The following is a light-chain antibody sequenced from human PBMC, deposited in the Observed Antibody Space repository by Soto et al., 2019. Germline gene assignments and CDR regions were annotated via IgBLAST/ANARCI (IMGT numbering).Light chain of an antibody. CDR3: QQGYRSPFT. J-gene: IGKJ2*01. CDR1: QSLFFTSNKKNS. Sequence: DIVLTQSAASLDVSLGERVTINCKSSQSLFFTSNKKNSLAWYQQKPGQPPKLIIYWGSSRESGVPARFRGAGSATDFTLTISSLQAEDVAVYYCQQGYRSPFTFGQGTKVGIK. V-gene: IGKV4-1*01. CDR2: WGS.